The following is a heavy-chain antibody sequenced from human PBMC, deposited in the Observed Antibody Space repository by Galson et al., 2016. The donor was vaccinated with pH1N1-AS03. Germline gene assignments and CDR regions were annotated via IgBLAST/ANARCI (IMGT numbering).Heavy chain of an antibody. D-gene: IGHD3-16*02. CDR2: VHYSGTT. V-gene: IGHV4-4*01. J-gene: IGHJ4*02. Sequence: LSLTCAVSGGSMTSPDWWTWVRQPPGKGLEWIGEVHYSGTTSYNPSLNSRVTMSIDKSNNQFSLNLGSVTAADMAVYFCASAGYHTPGYHYWGQGALVTVSS. CDR3: ASAGYHTPGYHY. CDR1: GGSMTSPDW.